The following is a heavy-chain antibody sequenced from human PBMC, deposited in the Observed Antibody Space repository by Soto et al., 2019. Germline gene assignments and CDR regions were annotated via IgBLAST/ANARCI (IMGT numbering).Heavy chain of an antibody. CDR3: AKDQGSSWYEIDY. CDR2: ISYDGSNR. D-gene: IGHD6-13*01. Sequence: GGSLRLSCAASGFTFSSYGMHWVRQAPGKGLEWVAVISYDGSNRYYADSVKGRFTISRDNSKDTLYLQMNSLRAEDTAVYYCAKDQGSSWYEIDYWGQGTLVTVSS. CDR1: GFTFSSYG. J-gene: IGHJ4*02. V-gene: IGHV3-30*18.